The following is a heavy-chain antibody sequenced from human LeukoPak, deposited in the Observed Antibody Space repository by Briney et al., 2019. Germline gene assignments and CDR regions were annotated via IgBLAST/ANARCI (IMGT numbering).Heavy chain of an antibody. V-gene: IGHV3-30*18. D-gene: IGHD1-26*01. J-gene: IGHJ4*02. CDR1: GFTFSNYG. Sequence: PGRSLRLSCAASGFTFSNYGMHWVRQALGKGLEWVAAISYDGSTKYYADSVKGRLTSSRDNSKNTLYLQMNSLRPEDTAVYYCAKDSSVWVVGAISFFDYWGQGTLVTVSS. CDR2: ISYDGSTK. CDR3: AKDSSVWVVGAISFFDY.